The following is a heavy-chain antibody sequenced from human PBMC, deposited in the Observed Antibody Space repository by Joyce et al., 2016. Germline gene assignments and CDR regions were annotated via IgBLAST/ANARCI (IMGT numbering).Heavy chain of an antibody. CDR1: GFTFSNAW. V-gene: IGHV3-15*01. Sequence: EVQVVESGGDLVQPGESLRISCEASGFTFSNAWMSWVRQAPGKGLESIARIKSKAAGGTTDYAAPVKGRFTITRDDSNNMLYLQMNSLKTGDTAVYYCTADLPGGISDYFDYWGQGTLVTVSS. J-gene: IGHJ4*02. CDR3: TADLPGGISDYFDY. D-gene: IGHD4-23*01. CDR2: IKSKAAGGTT.